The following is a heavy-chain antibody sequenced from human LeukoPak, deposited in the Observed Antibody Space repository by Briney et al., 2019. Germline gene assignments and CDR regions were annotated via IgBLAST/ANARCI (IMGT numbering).Heavy chain of an antibody. J-gene: IGHJ4*02. Sequence: PGGSLTLSCAASGFTFSSYGMHWVRQAPGKGLEWVAVISYDGSNKYHADSVKGRFTISRDNSKNTLYLQMNSLRAEDTAVYYCANLYGDYPDYWGQGTLVTVSS. CDR3: ANLYGDYPDY. CDR2: ISYDGSNK. V-gene: IGHV3-30*18. D-gene: IGHD4-17*01. CDR1: GFTFSSYG.